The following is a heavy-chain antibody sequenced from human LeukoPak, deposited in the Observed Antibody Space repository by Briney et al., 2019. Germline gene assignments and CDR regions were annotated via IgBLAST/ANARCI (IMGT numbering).Heavy chain of an antibody. D-gene: IGHD2-2*01. CDR2: IYHSGDT. CDR1: GYSVSSGFY. CDR3: ARSKAHLSTSWYGNWFDP. V-gene: IGHV4-38-2*02. J-gene: IGHJ5*02. Sequence: PSQTLSLTCTVSGYSVSSGFYWGWIRQPPGKGLEWIASIYHSGDTYYNPSLRSRVTISLDTSKNQLSLKLSSVTAADTAVYYCARSKAHLSTSWYGNWFDPWGQGTLVTVSS.